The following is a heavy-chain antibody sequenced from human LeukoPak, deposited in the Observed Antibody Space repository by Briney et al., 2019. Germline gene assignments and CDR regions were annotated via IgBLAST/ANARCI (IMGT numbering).Heavy chain of an antibody. CDR3: ARDLYLYCGGDCYSGAGGY. CDR2: IYNSGST. Sequence: SETLSLTCTVSGGSISSSSYYWGWIRQPPGKGLEWIGSIYNSGSTYYNPSLKSRVTISVDTSKNQFSLKLSSVTAADTAVYYCARDLYLYCGGDCYSGAGGYWGQGTLVTVSS. CDR1: GGSISSSSYY. J-gene: IGHJ4*02. V-gene: IGHV4-39*07. D-gene: IGHD2-21*02.